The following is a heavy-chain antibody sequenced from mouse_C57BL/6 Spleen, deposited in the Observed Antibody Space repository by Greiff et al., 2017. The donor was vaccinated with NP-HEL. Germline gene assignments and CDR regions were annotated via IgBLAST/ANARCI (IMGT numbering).Heavy chain of an antibody. D-gene: IGHD2-1*01. CDR2: INPSTGGT. Sequence: DVKLQESGPELVKPGASVKISCKASGYSFTGYYMNWVKQSPEKSLEWIGEINPSTGGTTYNQKFKAKATLTVDKSSSTAYMQLKSLTSEDSAVYYCARVYYGKDYFDYWGQGTTLTVSS. J-gene: IGHJ2*01. V-gene: IGHV1-42*01. CDR1: GYSFTGYY. CDR3: ARVYYGKDYFDY.